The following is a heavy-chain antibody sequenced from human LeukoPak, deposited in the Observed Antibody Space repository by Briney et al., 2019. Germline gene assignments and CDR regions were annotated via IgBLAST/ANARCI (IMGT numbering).Heavy chain of an antibody. CDR1: GGSISSSSYY. CDR3: ARHQDDSSGYYYTASFDY. J-gene: IGHJ4*02. CDR2: IYYSGST. V-gene: IGHV4-39*01. Sequence: PSETLSLTWTVSGGSISSSSYYWGWIRQPPGKGLEWIGSIYYSGSTYYNPSLKSRVTISVDTSKNQFSLKLSSVTAADTAVYYCARHQDDSSGYYYTASFDYWGQGTLVTVSS. D-gene: IGHD3-22*01.